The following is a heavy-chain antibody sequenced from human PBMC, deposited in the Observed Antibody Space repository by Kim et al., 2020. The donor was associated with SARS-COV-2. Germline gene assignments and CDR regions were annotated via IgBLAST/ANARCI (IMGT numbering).Heavy chain of an antibody. CDR2: IYYSGST. CDR3: ARDHREWLQYTANWYFDL. Sequence: SETSLTCTVSGGSISSYYWSWIRQPPGKGLEWIGYIYYSGSTNYNPSLKSRVTISVDTSKNQFSLKLSSVTAADTAVYYCARDHREWLQYTANWYFDLGG. CDR1: GGSISSYY. J-gene: IGHJ2*01. D-gene: IGHD3-3*01. V-gene: IGHV4-59*01.